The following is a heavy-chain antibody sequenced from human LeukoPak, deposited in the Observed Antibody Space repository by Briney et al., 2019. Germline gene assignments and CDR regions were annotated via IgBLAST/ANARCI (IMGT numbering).Heavy chain of an antibody. J-gene: IGHJ3*01. CDR3: AREDAVSSDDAFDL. D-gene: IGHD6-19*01. V-gene: IGHV4-39*07. CDR1: GGSISSSSDY. Sequence: SETLSLTCTVSGGSISSSSDYWGWVRQPPGKGLEWIGSVYYTGSTYYNAPFKSRVTISIDTSKNQFSLSLSAVTAADTAMYYCAREDAVSSDDAFDLWGQGTMVTVS. CDR2: VYYTGST.